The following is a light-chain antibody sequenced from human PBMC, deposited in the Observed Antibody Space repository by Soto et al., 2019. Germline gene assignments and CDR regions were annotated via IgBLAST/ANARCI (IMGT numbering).Light chain of an antibody. V-gene: IGKV1-27*01. CDR3: QKYNSAQT. Sequence: DIQMTQSPSSLSASVGDRVTITCRASQGISNYLAWYQQKPGKVPKLLIYAASTLQSGVPSRFSGSGSGTDFTLTISSLQPEDVATYYCQKYNSAQTVGQGTKVDSK. CDR1: QGISNY. J-gene: IGKJ1*01. CDR2: AAS.